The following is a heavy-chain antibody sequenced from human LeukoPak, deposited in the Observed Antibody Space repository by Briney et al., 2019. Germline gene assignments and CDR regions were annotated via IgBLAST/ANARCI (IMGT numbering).Heavy chain of an antibody. D-gene: IGHD6-13*01. CDR2: INPNSGST. J-gene: IGHJ4*02. CDR3: GRGGGMAVPGARFDS. V-gene: IGHV1-2*02. Sequence: ASVKVSCKASGYTFTGYYMHWVRQAPGQGLEWMGWINPNSGSTKNAQKFQGRVTMTRDTSTNTAYMELSRLIPDDTAVYYCGRGGGMAVPGARFDSWGQGTLVTVSS. CDR1: GYTFTGYY.